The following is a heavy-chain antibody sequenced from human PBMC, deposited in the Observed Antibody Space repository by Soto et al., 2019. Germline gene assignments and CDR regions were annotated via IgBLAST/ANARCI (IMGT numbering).Heavy chain of an antibody. CDR2: IDPSDSYT. CDR3: ARHCPNSSSWYSEGPAGDNGFDP. Sequence: PGESLKISCKGSGYSFTSYWISWVRQMPGKGLEWMGRIDPSDSYTNYSPSFQGHVTISADKSISTAYLQWSSLKASDTAMYYCARHCPNSSSWYSEGPAGDNGFDPWGQGTLVTVSS. CDR1: GYSFTSYW. J-gene: IGHJ5*02. V-gene: IGHV5-10-1*01. D-gene: IGHD6-13*01.